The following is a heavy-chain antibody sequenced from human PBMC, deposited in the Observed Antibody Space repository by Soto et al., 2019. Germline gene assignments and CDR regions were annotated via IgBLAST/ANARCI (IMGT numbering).Heavy chain of an antibody. V-gene: IGHV4-59*01. D-gene: IGHD3-3*01. CDR2: IYYSGST. Sequence: SETLFLTCTVSGGSISSKYWSWIRQPPGKGLEWIGYIYYSGSTNYNPSLKSRVTMSVDTSKNQFSLKLSSVTAADAAVYYCAKLNYDFLAPLFDYWGQGALVTVSS. J-gene: IGHJ4*02. CDR3: AKLNYDFLAPLFDY. CDR1: GGSISSKY.